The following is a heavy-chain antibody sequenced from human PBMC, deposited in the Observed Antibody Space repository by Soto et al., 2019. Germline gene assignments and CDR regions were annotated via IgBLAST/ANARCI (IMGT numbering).Heavy chain of an antibody. CDR1: GGTVSSYA. Sequence: QVQLVQSGAEVKKPGSSVKVSCKASGGTVSSYAISWVRQAPGQGLDWMGGIIPIFGTANYAQKFQGRVTITADVSTSPAYMELIILISEDTAVYYCARTNVDMVGATTDFEYSGQGALVTVFS. CDR2: IIPIFGTA. CDR3: ARTNVDMVGATTDFEY. J-gene: IGHJ4*02. D-gene: IGHD1-26*01. V-gene: IGHV1-69*01.